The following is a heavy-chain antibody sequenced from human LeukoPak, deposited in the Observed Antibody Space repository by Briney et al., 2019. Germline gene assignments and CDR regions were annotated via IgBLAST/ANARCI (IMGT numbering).Heavy chain of an antibody. CDR2: INHSGST. D-gene: IGHD4-17*01. V-gene: IGHV4-34*01. CDR3: ARRTVDDWYFDL. CDR1: GGSFSGYY. Sequence: SETLSLTCAVYGGSFSGYYWSWIRQPPGKGLEWIGEINHSGSTNYNPSLKSRVTISVDTSKNQFSLKLSSVTAADTAVYYCARRTVDDWYFDLWGRGTLVTVSS. J-gene: IGHJ2*01.